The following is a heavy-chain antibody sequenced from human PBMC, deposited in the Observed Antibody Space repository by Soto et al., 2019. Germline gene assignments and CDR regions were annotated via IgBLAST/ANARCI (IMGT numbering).Heavy chain of an antibody. CDR2: INPNSGGT. V-gene: IGHV1-2*02. CDR1: GYTFTGYY. D-gene: IGHD2-2*01. J-gene: IGHJ3*02. CDR3: ARGHELCSSTSCSLAAFDI. Sequence: EASVKVSCKASGYTFTGYYMHWVRQAPGQGLEWMGWINPNSGGTNYAQKFQGRVTMTRDTSISTAYMELSSLRSEDTAVYYCARGHELCSSTSCSLAAFDIWGQGTMVTVSS.